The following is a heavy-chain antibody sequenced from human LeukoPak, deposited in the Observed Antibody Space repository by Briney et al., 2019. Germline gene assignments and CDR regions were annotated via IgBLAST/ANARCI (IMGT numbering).Heavy chain of an antibody. CDR1: GYTFTGYY. D-gene: IGHD3-22*01. CDR2: INPNSGGT. V-gene: IGHV1-2*04. J-gene: IGHJ4*02. CDR3: ARGAAYYDSSGYYYY. Sequence: ASVKVSCKASGYTFTGYYMHWVRQAPGQGLEWVGWINPNSGGTNYAQKFQGWVTMTRDTSISTAYMELSRLRSDDTAVYYCARGAAYYDSSGYYYYWGQGTLVTVSS.